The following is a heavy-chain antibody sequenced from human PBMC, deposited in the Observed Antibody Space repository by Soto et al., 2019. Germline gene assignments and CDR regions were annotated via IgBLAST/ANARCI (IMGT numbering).Heavy chain of an antibody. D-gene: IGHD5-18*01. J-gene: IGHJ4*02. CDR2: ISYSGST. CDR1: GGSISNYY. CDR3: ARHRYSYGVYYFDY. V-gene: IGHV4-59*08. Sequence: SETLSLTCTVSGGSISNYYWSWIRQPPGRGLEWIGHISYSGSTNYNPSLTSRVTISVDTSKNQFSLKLSSVTAADTAVYYCARHRYSYGVYYFDYWGQGTLVTVSS.